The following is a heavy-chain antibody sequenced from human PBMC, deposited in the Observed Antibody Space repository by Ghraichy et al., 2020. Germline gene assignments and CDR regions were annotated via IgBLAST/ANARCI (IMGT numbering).Heavy chain of an antibody. D-gene: IGHD2-2*01. CDR2: IKSKTDGGTT. V-gene: IGHV3-15*01. Sequence: GGSLRLSCAASGFTFSNAWMSWVRQAPGKGLEWVGHIKSKTDGGTTDYAAPVKGRFTISRDDSKNTLYLQMNSLKTEDTAVYYCTTDRGCSSTSCSFDYWGQGTLVTVSS. CDR3: TTDRGCSSTSCSFDY. J-gene: IGHJ4*02. CDR1: GFTFSNAW.